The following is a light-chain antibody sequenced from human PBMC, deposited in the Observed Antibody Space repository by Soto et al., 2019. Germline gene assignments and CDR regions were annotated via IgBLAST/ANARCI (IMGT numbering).Light chain of an antibody. CDR1: SSNIGSNY. CDR3: SSYTSSNTPYV. CDR2: EVT. Sequence: QSVLTQPPSASGTPGQRVTISCSGSSSNIGSNYVYWYQHHPGKAPKLILYEVTARPSGVSSRFSGSKSGNTASLTISGLQADDEANYYCSSYTSSNTPYVFGTGTKVTVL. V-gene: IGLV2-14*01. J-gene: IGLJ1*01.